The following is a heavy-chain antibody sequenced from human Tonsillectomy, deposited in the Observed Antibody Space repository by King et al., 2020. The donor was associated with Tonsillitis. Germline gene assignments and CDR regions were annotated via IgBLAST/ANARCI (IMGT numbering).Heavy chain of an antibody. Sequence: QLQESGPGLVKPSETLSLTCTVSGGSISSSSYYWGWIRQPPGKGLEWIGSIYYSGSTYYNPSLKSRVTISVDTSKNQFSLKLSSVPAADTAVYYCASLSHGYYDSSGYNDYWGQGTLVTVSS. CDR2: IYYSGST. D-gene: IGHD3-22*01. J-gene: IGHJ4*02. CDR3: ASLSHGYYDSSGYNDY. V-gene: IGHV4-39*01. CDR1: GGSISSSSYY.